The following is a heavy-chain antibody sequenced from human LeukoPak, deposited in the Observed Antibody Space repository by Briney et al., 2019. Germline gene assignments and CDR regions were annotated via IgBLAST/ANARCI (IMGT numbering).Heavy chain of an antibody. CDR1: GYTFTSCG. D-gene: IGHD1-1*01. J-gene: IGHJ4*02. CDR2: ISAYNGNT. Sequence: ASVKVSCKASGYTFTSCGISWVRQAPGQGLEWMGRISAYNGNTNYAQKLQGRVTMTTDTSTSTAYMELRSLRSDDTAVYYCARAGGDNCLEGDDYWGQGTLVTVSS. CDR3: ARAGGDNCLEGDDY. V-gene: IGHV1-18*01.